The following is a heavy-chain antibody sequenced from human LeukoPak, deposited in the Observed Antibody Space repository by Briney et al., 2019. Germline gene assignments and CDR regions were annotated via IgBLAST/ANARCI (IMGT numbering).Heavy chain of an antibody. CDR1: GGSISSSNW. CDR2: IYHSGST. V-gene: IGHV4-4*02. CDR3: ARGRRITMIVANWFDP. Sequence: SETLSLTCAVSGGSISSSNWWSWVRQPPGKGLEWIGEIYHSGSTNYNPSLKSRVTISVDTSKNQFSLKLSSVTAADTAVYYCARGRRITMIVANWFDPWGQGTLVTVSS. J-gene: IGHJ5*02. D-gene: IGHD3-22*01.